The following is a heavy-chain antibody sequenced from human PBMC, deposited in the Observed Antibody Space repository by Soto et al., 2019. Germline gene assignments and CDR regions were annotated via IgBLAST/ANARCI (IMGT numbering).Heavy chain of an antibody. D-gene: IGHD3-3*01. V-gene: IGHV3-23*01. Sequence: DVHLLESGGGLVQPGGSLRLSCAASGFTFSSNAMSWVRQAPGKGLEWVSGVSANGGIVYYAESVKGRFTISRDNSKNTLYLQMNSLRAEDTAVYYCAKERSGYRNFDYWGQGTLVTVSS. J-gene: IGHJ4*02. CDR3: AKERSGYRNFDY. CDR2: VSANGGIV. CDR1: GFTFSSNA.